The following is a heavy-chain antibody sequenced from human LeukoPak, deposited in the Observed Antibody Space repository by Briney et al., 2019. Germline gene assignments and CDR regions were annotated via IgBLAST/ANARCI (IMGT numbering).Heavy chain of an antibody. V-gene: IGHV3-48*03. CDR3: ARDTVNGPFVISLDL. J-gene: IGHJ5*02. Sequence: GGSLRLACAASGLSFSLSEMNWVRQAPGKGTEWVSHISRGGYTEYYAYSVRGRFTVSRDNAKNLVYMQLNSLRDEDTAVYYCARDTVNGPFVISLDLWGQGALVTVCS. D-gene: IGHD2-8*01. CDR1: GLSFSLSE. CDR2: ISRGGYTE.